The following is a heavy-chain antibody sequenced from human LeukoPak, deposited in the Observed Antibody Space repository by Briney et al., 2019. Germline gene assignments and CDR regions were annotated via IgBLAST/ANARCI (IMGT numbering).Heavy chain of an antibody. CDR2: IKSKTDGGTI. CDR3: ITDIRQSPFDY. D-gene: IGHD1-14*01. V-gene: IGHV3-15*01. CDR1: GFTFSSYE. Sequence: TGGSLRLSCAASGFTFSSYEMNWVRQAPGKGLEWVGRIKSKTDGGTIDYAAPVKGRFIISRDDSKHTLYLQMNSLKIEDTAVYYCITDIRQSPFDYWGQGTLVTVSS. J-gene: IGHJ4*02.